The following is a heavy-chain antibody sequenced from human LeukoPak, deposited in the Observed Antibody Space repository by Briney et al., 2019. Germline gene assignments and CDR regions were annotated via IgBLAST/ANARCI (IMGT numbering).Heavy chain of an antibody. CDR2: IYTSGSA. J-gene: IGHJ5*02. Sequence: SETLSLTCTVSGGSISSYYWSWIRQPAGKGLEWIGRIYTSGSANYNPSLKSRVTMSGDTSKNQFSLKLSSVTAADTAVYYCAGSGSNNWFDPWGQGTLVTVSS. CDR3: AGSGSNNWFDP. D-gene: IGHD1-26*01. CDR1: GGSISSYY. V-gene: IGHV4-4*07.